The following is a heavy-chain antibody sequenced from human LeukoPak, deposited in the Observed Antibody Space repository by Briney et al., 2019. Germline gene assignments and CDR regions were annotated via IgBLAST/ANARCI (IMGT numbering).Heavy chain of an antibody. D-gene: IGHD5-24*01. J-gene: IGHJ3*02. CDR1: GYTFTSYG. CDR3: ARELGQEMATIVVYAFDI. CDR2: INPNSGGT. V-gene: IGHV1-2*02. Sequence: ASVKVSCKASGYTFTSYGISWVRQAPGQGLEWMGGINPNSGGTNYAQKFQGRVTMTRDTSISTAYMELSRLRSDDTAVYYCARELGQEMATIVVYAFDIWGQGTMVTVSS.